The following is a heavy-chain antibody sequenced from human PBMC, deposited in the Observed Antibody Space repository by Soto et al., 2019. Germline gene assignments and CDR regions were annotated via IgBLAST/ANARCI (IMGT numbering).Heavy chain of an antibody. CDR2: ITTAGDT. CDR1: GFTVSTYA. J-gene: IGHJ6*02. CDR3: SSAGGGMDV. Sequence: EVQLVESGGGLVQPGGSLRLSCAASGFTVSTYAMHWVRQVTGKGLEWVSAITTAGDTYYPGSVKGRFTISRQNDRNSLYLQMNSLRAGDTAVYYCSSAGGGMDVWGQGATVIVS. V-gene: IGHV3-13*01. D-gene: IGHD3-10*01.